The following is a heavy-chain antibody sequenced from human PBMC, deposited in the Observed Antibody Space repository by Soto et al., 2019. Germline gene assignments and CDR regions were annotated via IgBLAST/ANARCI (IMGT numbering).Heavy chain of an antibody. V-gene: IGHV5-51*01. CDR1: GYSFNIHW. CDR2: VYPGDSDT. J-gene: IGHJ4*02. CDR3: VRHTTYYYDKSTDYLDY. Sequence: GESLKISCQASGYSFNIHWIAWVRQMPGEGLEWMGIVYPGDSDTRYSPSFQGQVTISADKSISTAYLQWSSLKASDTAMYYCVRHTTYYYDKSTDYLDYWGQGTLVTVSS. D-gene: IGHD3-22*01.